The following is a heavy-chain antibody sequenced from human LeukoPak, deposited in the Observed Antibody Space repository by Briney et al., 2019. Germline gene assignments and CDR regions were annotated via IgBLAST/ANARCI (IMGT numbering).Heavy chain of an antibody. CDR1: GYTFTSCY. V-gene: IGHV1-46*01. J-gene: IGHJ4*02. Sequence: ASVKVSCKASGYTFTSCYMHWVRQAPGQGLEWMGIINPSGGSTSYAQKFQGRVTMTRDTSTSTVYMELSSLRSEDTAVYYCARESGDITAPKKNFDFWGQGTLITVSS. D-gene: IGHD6-13*01. CDR3: ARESGDITAPKKNFDF. CDR2: INPSGGST.